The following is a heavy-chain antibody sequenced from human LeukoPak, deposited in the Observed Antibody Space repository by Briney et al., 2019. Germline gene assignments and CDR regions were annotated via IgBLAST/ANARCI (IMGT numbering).Heavy chain of an antibody. V-gene: IGHV1-46*01. CDR1: GYTFTSYY. J-gene: IGHJ4*02. Sequence: APVKVSCKASGYTFTSYYMHWVRQAPGQGLEWMGIINPSGGSTSYAQKFQGRVTMTRDMSTSTVYMELSSLRSEDTAVYYCARDLMGFLESDYWGQGTLVTVSS. CDR2: INPSGGST. D-gene: IGHD3-3*01. CDR3: ARDLMGFLESDY.